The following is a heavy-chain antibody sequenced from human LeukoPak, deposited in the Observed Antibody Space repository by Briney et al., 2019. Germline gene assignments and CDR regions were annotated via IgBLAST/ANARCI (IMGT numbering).Heavy chain of an antibody. CDR2: LQNDGSEK. Sequence: GGSLRLSCAPSGFSFSTSGMHWVRQAPGKGLEWVGFLQNDGSEKYFADSVKGRFTISRDNSKDTLYLLMNSLRAEDTAVYYCAKGVFATPGAPWGQGTLVTVSS. D-gene: IGHD6-13*01. J-gene: IGHJ5*02. CDR1: GFSFSTSG. CDR3: AKGVFATPGAP. V-gene: IGHV3-30*02.